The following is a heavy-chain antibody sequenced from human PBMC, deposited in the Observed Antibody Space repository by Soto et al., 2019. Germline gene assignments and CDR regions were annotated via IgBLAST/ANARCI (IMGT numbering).Heavy chain of an antibody. CDR3: ARDQPLGCSGGSCKYYDGMDV. J-gene: IGHJ6*02. V-gene: IGHV1-69*01. CDR1: GGTFSTYA. D-gene: IGHD2-15*01. Sequence: QVQLVQSGAEVKKPGSSVTVSCKASGGTFSTYAITWVRQAPGQGLEWMGWIIPIFGTANYAQNFQGRVTITADESTSTAYMELTSLRSEDTAVYYCARDQPLGCSGGSCKYYDGMDVWGQGTTVTVSS. CDR2: IIPIFGTA.